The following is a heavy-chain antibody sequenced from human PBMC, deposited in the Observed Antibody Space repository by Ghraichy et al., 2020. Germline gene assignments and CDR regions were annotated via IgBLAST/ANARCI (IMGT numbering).Heavy chain of an antibody. CDR1: NGSISPFY. Sequence: SQTLSLTCTISNGSISPFYWSWVRQSAGRGLEWIGRIHTSGNIDYNPSLRSRITLSVDTSKNQFYLTVKSVTAADTGVYYCARDSGSYLQMRFDPWGQGTLVTVSP. V-gene: IGHV4-4*07. CDR3: ARDSGSYLQMRFDP. D-gene: IGHD1-26*01. CDR2: IHTSGNI. J-gene: IGHJ5*02.